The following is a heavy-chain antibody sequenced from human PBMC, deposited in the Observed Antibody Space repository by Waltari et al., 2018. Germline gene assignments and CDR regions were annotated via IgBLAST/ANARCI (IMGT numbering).Heavy chain of an antibody. CDR1: GSTFSSYW. CDR2: INREGSDI. D-gene: IGHD3-16*02. Sequence: EVQVVESGGGLVQPGGSLRLSCAASGSTFSSYWMHWVRQAPGKGLVWVSGINREGSDINYADSGKGRFTISRDSAKDTFYLQMNSLSAEDTAVYDCARDHSFWGQGTLVTVSS. CDR3: ARDHSF. J-gene: IGHJ4*02. V-gene: IGHV3-74*01.